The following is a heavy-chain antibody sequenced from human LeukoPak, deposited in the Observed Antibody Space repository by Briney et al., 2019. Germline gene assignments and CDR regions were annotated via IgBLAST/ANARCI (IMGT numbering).Heavy chain of an antibody. CDR3: ARQTVGATKSWFDP. D-gene: IGHD1-26*01. V-gene: IGHV4-61*09. J-gene: IGHJ5*02. Sequence: SQTLSLTCTGSGGSISSGSYDGSWIRQPAGKGLEWIGYIYYSGSTYYNPSLKIRATISVDPSKNQSSLKLSSVPAADTAVYYCARQTVGATKSWFDPWGQGTLVTVSS. CDR2: IYYSGST. CDR1: GGSISSGSYD.